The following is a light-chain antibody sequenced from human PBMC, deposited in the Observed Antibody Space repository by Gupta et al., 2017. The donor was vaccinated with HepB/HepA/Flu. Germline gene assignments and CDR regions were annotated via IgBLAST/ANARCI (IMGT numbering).Light chain of an antibody. V-gene: IGKV1-9*01. CDR2: AAS. J-gene: IGKJ4*01. CDR3: HQLNGYS. CDR1: QGISSY. Sequence: DIQLTQSPSFLSASVGDRVTITCRASQGISSYLAWYQQKPGKAPKLLIYAASTLQSGVPSRFSGSGSGTEFTLTISSLQTEDFATYYCHQLNGYSFGAGTKVEIK.